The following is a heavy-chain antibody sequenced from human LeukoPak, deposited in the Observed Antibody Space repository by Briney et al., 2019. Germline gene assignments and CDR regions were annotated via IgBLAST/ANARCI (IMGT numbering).Heavy chain of an antibody. D-gene: IGHD2-2*01. CDR3: ARVIVVVPAAILRWFDP. J-gene: IGHJ5*02. Sequence: GGSLRLSCEASGFTFSTHWMHWVRQVPGKGLVWISRISNDVISTISTSYADSVKGRFTISRDNAKNTLYLQMNSLIAEDTAVYYCARVIVVVPAAILRWFDPWGQGTLVTVSS. V-gene: IGHV3-74*01. CDR2: ISNDVIST. CDR1: GFTFSTHW.